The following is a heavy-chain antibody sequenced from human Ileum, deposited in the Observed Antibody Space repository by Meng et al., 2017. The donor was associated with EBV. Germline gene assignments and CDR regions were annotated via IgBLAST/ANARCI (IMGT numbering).Heavy chain of an antibody. D-gene: IGHD6-13*01. J-gene: IGHJ5*02. CDR1: GGPINSSSYY. CDR3: ARPIAAAGWFDP. Sequence: QVQLQESGPGLVKPSQTLSLTCTVSGGPINSSSYYWGWIRQHPGKGLEWIGSIYYSGRTYYNPSLKSRVTISVDTSKNQFSLKLSSVTAADTAVYYCARPIAAAGWFDPWGQGTLVTVSS. CDR2: IYYSGRT. V-gene: IGHV4-39*01.